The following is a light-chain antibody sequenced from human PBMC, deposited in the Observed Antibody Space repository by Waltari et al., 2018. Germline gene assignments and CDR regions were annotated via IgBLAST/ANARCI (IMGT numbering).Light chain of an antibody. CDR1: QSVSRT. V-gene: IGKV3-20*01. CDR2: GAS. CDR3: QHYVRLPVT. J-gene: IGKJ1*01. Sequence: EIVLTQSPGTLSLSPGERATLPCRASQSVSRTLAWYQQKPGQAPRPLIYGASTRATGIPERFSGGGSGTDFSLTISRLEPEDFAVYYCQHYVRLPVTFDQGTKVEIK.